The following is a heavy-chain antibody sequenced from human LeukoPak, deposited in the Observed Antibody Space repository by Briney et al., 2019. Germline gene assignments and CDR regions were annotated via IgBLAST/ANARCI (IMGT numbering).Heavy chain of an antibody. Sequence: GGSLRLSCAASGFTVSNNYMSWVRQAPGKGLEWVSLIYSGGSTSYADSVKGRFTISRDNAKNSLYLQMNSLRAEDTAVYYCARDVPTFYYGDSLEVDYWGQGTLVTVSS. CDR1: GFTVSNNY. CDR2: IYSGGST. D-gene: IGHD4-17*01. J-gene: IGHJ4*02. CDR3: ARDVPTFYYGDSLEVDY. V-gene: IGHV3-66*01.